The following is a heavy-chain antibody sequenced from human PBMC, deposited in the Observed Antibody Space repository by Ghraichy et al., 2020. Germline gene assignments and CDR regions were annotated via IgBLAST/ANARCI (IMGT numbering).Heavy chain of an antibody. J-gene: IGHJ1*01. CDR3: ARDRRAQH. Sequence: SETLSLTCTVSGGSISSYYWSWIRQPPGKGLEWIGYIYYSGSTNYNPSLKSRVTISVDTSKNQFSLKLSSVTAADTAVYYCARDRRAQHWGQGTLVTVSS. V-gene: IGHV4-59*01. CDR1: GGSISSYY. CDR2: IYYSGST.